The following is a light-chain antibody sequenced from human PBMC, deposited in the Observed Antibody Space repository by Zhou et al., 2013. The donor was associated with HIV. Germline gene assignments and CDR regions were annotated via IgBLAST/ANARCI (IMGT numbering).Light chain of an antibody. Sequence: DFVMAQTPDSLSVTPGQPASISCKSSQSLLHSDGKTYLSWYLQKPGQPPQLLIYEVYNRFSGVADRFSGSGSGTDFTLAITRLQSEDFAVYYCQQYGDSPYTFGQGTKLEI. CDR2: EVY. V-gene: IGKV2D-29*01. CDR1: QSLLHSDGKTY. J-gene: IGKJ2*01. CDR3: QQYGDSPYT.